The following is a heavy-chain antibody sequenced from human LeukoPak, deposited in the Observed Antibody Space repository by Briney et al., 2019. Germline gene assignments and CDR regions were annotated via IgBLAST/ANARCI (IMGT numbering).Heavy chain of an antibody. CDR2: IYHSGST. CDR3: ARVVVVPAANGPDY. V-gene: IGHV4-30-2*01. D-gene: IGHD2-2*01. J-gene: IGHJ4*02. CDR1: GGSTSSGGYY. Sequence: SETLSLTCTVSGGSTSSGGYYWSWIRQPPGKGLEWIGYIYHSGSTYYNPSLKSRVTISVDRSKNQFSLKLSSVTAADTAVYYCARVVVVPAANGPDYWGQGTLVTVSS.